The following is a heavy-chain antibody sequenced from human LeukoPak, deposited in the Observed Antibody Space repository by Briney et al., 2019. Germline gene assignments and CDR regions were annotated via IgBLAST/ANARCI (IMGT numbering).Heavy chain of an antibody. D-gene: IGHD6-19*01. CDR3: AREGAVAGIVWFDP. Sequence: GGSLRLSCAASGFTFSSYWMSWVRQAPGKGLEWVANIKQDGSEKYYVDSVKGRFTISRDNAKNSLYLPMNSLRAEDTAVYYCAREGAVAGIVWFDPWGQGTLVTVSS. CDR2: IKQDGSEK. J-gene: IGHJ5*02. CDR1: GFTFSSYW. V-gene: IGHV3-7*01.